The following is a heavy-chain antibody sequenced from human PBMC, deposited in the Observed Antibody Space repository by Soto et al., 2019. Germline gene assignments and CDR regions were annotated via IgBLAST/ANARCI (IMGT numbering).Heavy chain of an antibody. J-gene: IGHJ6*02. V-gene: IGHV1-46*01. CDR3: AREYCSSTSCYRGSGYYYGMDV. D-gene: IGHD2-2*01. Sequence: ASVKVSCKASGYTFTSYYMHWVRQAPGQGLEWMGIINPSGGSTSYAQKLQGRVTMTTDTSTSTAYMELRSLRSDDTAVYYCAREYCSSTSCYRGSGYYYGMDVWGQGTTVTVSS. CDR1: GYTFTSYY. CDR2: INPSGGST.